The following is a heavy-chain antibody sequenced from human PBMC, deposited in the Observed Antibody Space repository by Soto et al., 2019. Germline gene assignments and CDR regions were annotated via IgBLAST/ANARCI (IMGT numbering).Heavy chain of an antibody. Sequence: EVQLVETGGGLIQPGGSLRLSCEVTGFTVSSNYMSWVGQAPGKGLEWVSVIYSGGTTYSADSVKGRFTISRDDSKNTLYLQMNSLRAEDTAVYYCARAWWSSSRWFDPWGQGTLVTVSS. CDR2: IYSGGTT. J-gene: IGHJ5*02. CDR1: GFTVSSNY. V-gene: IGHV3-53*02. CDR3: ARAWWSSSRWFDP. D-gene: IGHD6-6*01.